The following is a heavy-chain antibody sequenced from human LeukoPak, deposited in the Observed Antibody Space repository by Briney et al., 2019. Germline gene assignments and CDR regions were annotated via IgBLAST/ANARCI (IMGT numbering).Heavy chain of an antibody. Sequence: GGSLRLSCAASEFTFSFYWMTWVRQAPGKGLEWVANINQDGSEKYYVDSVKGRFTISRDNSKNTLYLQMNSLRAEDTAVYYCARWELQADFIDYWGQGTLVTVSS. CDR1: EFTFSFYW. D-gene: IGHD1-26*01. CDR2: INQDGSEK. J-gene: IGHJ4*02. CDR3: ARWELQADFIDY. V-gene: IGHV3-7*05.